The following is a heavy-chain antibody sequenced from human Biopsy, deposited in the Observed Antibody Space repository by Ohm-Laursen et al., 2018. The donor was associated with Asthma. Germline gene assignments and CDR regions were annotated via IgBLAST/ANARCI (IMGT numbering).Heavy chain of an antibody. CDR3: ARKAGSCISRTCYSLDL. Sequence: GASVKVFCKSLGGTFNTYVIGWVRQAPGQGLEWMGGINSVFGTTTYPQKFQDRVTITADDSTSTVYMELSSLRSEDTAVYYCARKAGSCISRTCYSLDLWGQGTLVTVSS. V-gene: IGHV1-69*13. CDR1: GGTFNTYV. D-gene: IGHD2-2*01. CDR2: INSVFGTT. J-gene: IGHJ5*02.